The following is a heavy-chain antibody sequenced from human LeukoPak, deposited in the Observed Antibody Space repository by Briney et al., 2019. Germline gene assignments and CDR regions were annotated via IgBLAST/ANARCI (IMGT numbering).Heavy chain of an antibody. V-gene: IGHV3-7*01. D-gene: IGHD6-13*01. Sequence: PGGSLRLSCAASGFTFNSYWMSWVRQAQGKGLERVANIKQDGSEKYYVDSVKGRFTISRDNAKNSLYLQMNSLRAEDTAVYYCARIYSSSHYYYYYYMDVWGKGTTVTVSS. J-gene: IGHJ6*03. CDR2: IKQDGSEK. CDR1: GFTFNSYW. CDR3: ARIYSSSHYYYYYYMDV.